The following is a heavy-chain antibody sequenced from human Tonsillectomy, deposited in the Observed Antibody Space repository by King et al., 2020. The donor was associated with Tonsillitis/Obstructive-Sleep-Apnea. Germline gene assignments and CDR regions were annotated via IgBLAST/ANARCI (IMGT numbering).Heavy chain of an antibody. CDR3: AKDLGRVTMSYFDY. CDR2: ISGSGGST. V-gene: IGHV3-23*04. Sequence: VQLVESGGGLVQSGGSLRLSCAASGFTFSSYAMSWVRQAPGKGLEWVSAISGSGGSTYYADSVKGRFTISRENSKNTLYLQMNILRAEDTAVYYCAKDLGRVTMSYFDYWGPGTLGTVSS. J-gene: IGHJ4*02. CDR1: GFTFSSYA. D-gene: IGHD3-22*01.